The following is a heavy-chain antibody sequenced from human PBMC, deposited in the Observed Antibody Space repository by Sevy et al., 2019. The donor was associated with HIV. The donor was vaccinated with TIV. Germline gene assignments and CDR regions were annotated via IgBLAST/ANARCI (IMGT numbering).Heavy chain of an antibody. J-gene: IGHJ4*02. Sequence: GGSLRLSCAASGFTVSSNYMSWVRQAPGKGLEWVSVIYSGGYTYYVDSVKGRFTISRDDAKNTLYLQRNNLRAEDTAVYYCATGGEDNWGQGTLVTVSS. V-gene: IGHV3-53*01. CDR2: IYSGGYT. CDR1: GFTVSSNY. CDR3: ATGGEDN.